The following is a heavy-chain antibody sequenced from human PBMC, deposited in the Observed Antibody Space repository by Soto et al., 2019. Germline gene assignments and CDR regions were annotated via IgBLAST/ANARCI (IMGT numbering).Heavy chain of an antibody. V-gene: IGHV1-18*01. CDR2: ISAYNGNT. Sequence: ASVKVSCKASGYTFTSYGISWVRQAPGQGLEWMGWISAYNGNTNYAQKLQGRVTMTTDTSTSTAYMELRSLRSDDTAVYYCARSITIFGVVPAYYYMDVWGKGTKVTVSS. CDR3: ARSITIFGVVPAYYYMDV. D-gene: IGHD3-3*01. J-gene: IGHJ6*03. CDR1: GYTFTSYG.